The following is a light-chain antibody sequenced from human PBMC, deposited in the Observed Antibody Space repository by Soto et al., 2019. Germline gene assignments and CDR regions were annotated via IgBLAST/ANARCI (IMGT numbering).Light chain of an antibody. CDR2: GAS. V-gene: IGKV3-15*01. CDR1: QSVTSN. Sequence: EIVMTQSPDTLSVSPGERATLSCRASQSVTSNLAWYQQKPGQAPRLLIYGASTRATGIPARFSGSGSGTEFTLTISSLQSEDFAVYYCQQYNNWPPSFGQGTRLEMK. J-gene: IGKJ5*01. CDR3: QQYNNWPPS.